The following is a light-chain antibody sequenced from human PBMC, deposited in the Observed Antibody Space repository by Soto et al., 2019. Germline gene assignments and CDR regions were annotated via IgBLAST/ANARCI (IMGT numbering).Light chain of an antibody. CDR1: SSDVGSYNY. V-gene: IGLV2-14*03. CDR3: YSYTTSSTWV. J-gene: IGLJ3*02. Sequence: QSALTQPASVSGSPGQSITISCTGTSSDVGSYNYVAWYQQHPGKAPKVMIYDVSNRPSGVSNRFSGSKSGNTASLTISGLQAEDEADYYCYSYTTSSTWVFGGGTKLTV. CDR2: DVS.